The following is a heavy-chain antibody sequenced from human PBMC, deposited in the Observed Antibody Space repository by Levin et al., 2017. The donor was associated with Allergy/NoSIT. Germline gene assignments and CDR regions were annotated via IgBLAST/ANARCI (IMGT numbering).Heavy chain of an antibody. V-gene: IGHV3-30-3*01. CDR2: ISYDGSNK. CDR3: ARVGESNTAMDAFDI. J-gene: IGHJ3*02. Sequence: GESLKISCAASGFTFSSYAMHWVRQAPGKGLEWVAVISYDGSNKYYADSVKGRFTISRDNSKNTLYLQMNSLRAEDTAVYYCARVGESNTAMDAFDIWGQGTMVTVSS. CDR1: GFTFSSYA. D-gene: IGHD5-18*01.